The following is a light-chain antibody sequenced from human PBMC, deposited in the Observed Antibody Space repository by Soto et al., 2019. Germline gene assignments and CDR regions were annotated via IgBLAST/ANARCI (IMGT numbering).Light chain of an antibody. Sequence: EIVLTQSPGTLSLSPWERATLSCVASQSVSNNYLAWYQQKPGQAPRLLIYDTSTRATGTPDRFSGRLSGTDFTLTISRLEPEDFAVYYCQHYGSSPPITFGQGTRLEIK. CDR1: QSVSNNY. V-gene: IGKV3-20*01. J-gene: IGKJ5*01. CDR3: QHYGSSPPIT. CDR2: DTS.